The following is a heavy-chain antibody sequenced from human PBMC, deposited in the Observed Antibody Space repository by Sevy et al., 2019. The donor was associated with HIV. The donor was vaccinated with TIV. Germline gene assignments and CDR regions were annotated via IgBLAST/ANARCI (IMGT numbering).Heavy chain of an antibody. CDR2: FDPEDGET. V-gene: IGHV1-24*01. CDR3: ATRSIAVAAAGPAWFDP. CDR1: GYTLTELS. Sequence: ASVKVSCKVSGYTLTELSMHWVRQAPGKGLAWMGGFDPEDGETIYAQKFQGRVTMTEDTSTDTAYMELSSLGSEDTAVYYCATRSIAVAAAGPAWFDPWGQGTLVTVSS. D-gene: IGHD6-13*01. J-gene: IGHJ5*02.